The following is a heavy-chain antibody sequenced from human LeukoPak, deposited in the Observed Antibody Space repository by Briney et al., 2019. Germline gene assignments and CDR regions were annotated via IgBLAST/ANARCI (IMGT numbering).Heavy chain of an antibody. D-gene: IGHD6-19*01. CDR2: ISGSGGRT. CDR1: GFTFSSYA. CDR3: AKGRIAVAPYYGMDV. V-gene: IGHV3-23*01. Sequence: GGSLRLSCAASGFTFSSYAMSWVRQAPGKGLEWVSAISGSGGRTYYADSVQGRFTISRDNSNNTVDLQMNSLRAEDTAIYYCAKGRIAVAPYYGMDVWGRGTTVSVSS. J-gene: IGHJ6*02.